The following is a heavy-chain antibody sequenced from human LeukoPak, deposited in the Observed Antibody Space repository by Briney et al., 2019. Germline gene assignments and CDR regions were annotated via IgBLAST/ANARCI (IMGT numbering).Heavy chain of an antibody. D-gene: IGHD1-26*01. Sequence: GQSLKISCKGSGYSFTTYWIAWVRQMPGKGLEWLGVIYPGDSDTRYSPSFQGQVTLSADKSISTAYLQWSSLKASDTAIYYCARALVGAATLSYWGQGTLVTVSS. CDR3: ARALVGAATLSY. J-gene: IGHJ4*02. V-gene: IGHV5-51*01. CDR1: GYSFTTYW. CDR2: IYPGDSDT.